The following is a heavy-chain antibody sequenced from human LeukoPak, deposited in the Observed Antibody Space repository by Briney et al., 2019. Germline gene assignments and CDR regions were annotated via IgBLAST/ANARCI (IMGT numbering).Heavy chain of an antibody. CDR2: VYTSGAT. CDR1: GDSITTGNYY. J-gene: IGHJ4*02. D-gene: IGHD6-13*01. CDR3: ARGGSSWPIPPHWFDY. V-gene: IGHV4-61*02. Sequence: SETLSLTCTVSGDSITTGNYYWSWVRQPAGKGLEWIGRVYTSGATNSNPSLKNRVSISIDPSKNQFSLDLDSVTAADTAVYYCARGGSSWPIPPHWFDYWGPGVLVTVSS.